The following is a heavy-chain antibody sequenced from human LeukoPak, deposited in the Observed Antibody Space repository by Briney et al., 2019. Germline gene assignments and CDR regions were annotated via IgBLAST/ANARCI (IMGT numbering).Heavy chain of an antibody. CDR3: TRDNGYCSGGSCYHYYMDV. V-gene: IGHV3-7*01. CDR1: GFTFTSYW. CDR2: IDQHGSEK. D-gene: IGHD2-15*01. J-gene: IGHJ6*03. Sequence: QAGGSLRLSCAASGFTFTSYWMSWVRQAPGKGLEWVADIDQHGSEKYYVDSVKGRFTISRDNAKNSVYLQMNSLRAEDTAVYYCTRDNGYCSGGSCYHYYMDVWGKGTTVTVSS.